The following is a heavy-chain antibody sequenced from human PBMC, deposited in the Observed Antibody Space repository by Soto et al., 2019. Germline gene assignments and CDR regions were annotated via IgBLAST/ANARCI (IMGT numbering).Heavy chain of an antibody. CDR2: IIPIATTT. CDR1: GGTFSSYA. J-gene: IGHJ6*02. V-gene: IGHV1-69*06. CDR3: ARVAGYYYALDV. Sequence: QVQLVQSGAEVKKPGFSVKVSCKASGGTFSSYAITWVRQAPGQGLEWMGGIIPIATTTVYAQKVQGRVTITADTSTSTAFLGLSRLTSEDTAGYYCARVAGYYYALDVWGQGTMVTGSS. D-gene: IGHD2-21*01.